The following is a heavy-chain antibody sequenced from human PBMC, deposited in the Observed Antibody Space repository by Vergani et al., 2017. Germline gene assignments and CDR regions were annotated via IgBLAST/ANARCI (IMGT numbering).Heavy chain of an antibody. V-gene: IGHV7-4-1*02. CDR3: ATATTWRVCDS. Sequence: QVQLVQSGSELKKPGASVKISCKASGYIFTNYVMNWVRQAPGQGLEWMGWINTATGKCTYAQDFTGRFVFSLNTSVNTAYLQISSLKTEDTAIYYCATATTWRVCDSWGQGTLVTVST. CDR1: GYIFTNYV. J-gene: IGHJ5*02. D-gene: IGHD2-21*01. CDR2: INTATGKC.